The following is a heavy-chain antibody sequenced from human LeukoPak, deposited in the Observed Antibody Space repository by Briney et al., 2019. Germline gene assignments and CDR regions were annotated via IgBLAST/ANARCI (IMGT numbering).Heavy chain of an antibody. CDR1: GFTFSSYA. J-gene: IGHJ4*02. CDR3: AKDATASPYFHWFDN. CDR2: INSGDRT. D-gene: IGHD3-9*01. V-gene: IGHV3-23*01. Sequence: PGGSLRLSCAAFGFTFSSYAMNWVRQAPGKGLEWVAGINSGDRTFHAESVKGRFTISRDKSKDTLYLQMNSLRAEDTAVYYCAKDATASPYFHWFDNWGQGTQVIVSS.